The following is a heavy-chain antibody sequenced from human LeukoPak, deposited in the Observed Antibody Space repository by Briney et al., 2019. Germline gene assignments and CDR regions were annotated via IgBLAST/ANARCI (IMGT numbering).Heavy chain of an antibody. Sequence: GGSLRLSCAASGFTFSSNYMSWVRQAPGKGLEWVGRIKSKTDGGTTDYAAPVKGRFTISRDDSKNTLYLQMNSLKTEDTAVYYCSHVDYYYYGMDVWGQGTTVTVSS. CDR3: SHVDYYYYGMDV. CDR2: IKSKTDGGTT. J-gene: IGHJ6*02. V-gene: IGHV3-15*01. CDR1: GFTFSSNY.